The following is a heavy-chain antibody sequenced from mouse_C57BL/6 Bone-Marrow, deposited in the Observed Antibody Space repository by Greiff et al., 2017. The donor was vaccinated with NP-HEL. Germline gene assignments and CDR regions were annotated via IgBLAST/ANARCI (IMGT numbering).Heavy chain of an antibody. V-gene: IGHV1-69*01. CDR3: ARIYYGSSSSWFAY. J-gene: IGHJ3*01. CDR2: IDPSDSYT. Sequence: QVQLQQPGAELVMPGASVKLSCKASGYTFTSYWMHWVKQRPGQGLEWIGEIDPSDSYTNYNQKFKGKSTLTVDKSSSTAYMQLSSLTSEDSAVYYYARIYYGSSSSWFAYWGQGTLVTVSA. D-gene: IGHD1-1*01. CDR1: GYTFTSYW.